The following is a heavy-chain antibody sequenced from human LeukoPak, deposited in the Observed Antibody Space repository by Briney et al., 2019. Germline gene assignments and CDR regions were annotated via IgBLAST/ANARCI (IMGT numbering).Heavy chain of an antibody. CDR3: AREDGGEYYGSGSYHYFDY. J-gene: IGHJ4*02. CDR2: IYYSGST. V-gene: IGHV4-59*01. CDR1: GGSISSYY. Sequence: SETLSLTCTVSGGSISSYYWSWIRQPPGKGLEWIGYIYYSGSTNYNPSLKSRVTISVDTSKNQFSLKLSSVTAADTAVYYCAREDGGEYYGSGSYHYFDYWGQGTLVTVSS. D-gene: IGHD3-10*01.